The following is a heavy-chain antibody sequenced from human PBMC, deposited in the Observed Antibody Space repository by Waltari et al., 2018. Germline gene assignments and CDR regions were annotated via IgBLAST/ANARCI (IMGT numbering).Heavy chain of an antibody. D-gene: IGHD4-17*01. V-gene: IGHV1-69*12. Sequence: QVQLVQSGAEVKKPGSSVKVSCKASGGTFSSYAISWVRQAPGQGLEWMGGIIPICGTANYAQKCQGRVTITADESTSTAYMELSSLRSEDTAVYYCARGSRAPHGRQDYHFDYWGQGTLVTVSS. J-gene: IGHJ4*02. CDR1: GGTFSSYA. CDR3: ARGSRAPHGRQDYHFDY. CDR2: IIPICGTA.